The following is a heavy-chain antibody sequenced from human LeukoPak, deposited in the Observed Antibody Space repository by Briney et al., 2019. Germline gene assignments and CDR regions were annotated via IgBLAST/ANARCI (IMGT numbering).Heavy chain of an antibody. J-gene: IGHJ4*02. CDR3: ARDVLR. Sequence: SQTLSLTCTVSAASISSGAYYWSWIRQRPGKGLEWIGYIYKTGSTYYNPSLKSRVTMSVDTSRNQFSLKLNSVTAADTAVYYCARDVLRWGQGTLVTVSP. CDR2: IYKTGST. V-gene: IGHV4-31*03. CDR1: AASISSGAYY.